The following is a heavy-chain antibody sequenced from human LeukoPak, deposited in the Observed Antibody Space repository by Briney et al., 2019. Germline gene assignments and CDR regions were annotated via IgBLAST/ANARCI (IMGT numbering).Heavy chain of an antibody. V-gene: IGHV4-39*01. CDR3: ARPFRDYVWGTFGY. Sequence: PSETLSLTCTVSGGSISSSSYYWGWIRQPPGKELEWIGSIYYSGSTYYNPSLKSRVTISVDTSKNQFSLKLSSVTAADTAVYYCARPFRDYVWGTFGYWGQGTLVTVSS. J-gene: IGHJ4*02. CDR1: GGSISSSSYY. CDR2: IYYSGST. D-gene: IGHD3-16*01.